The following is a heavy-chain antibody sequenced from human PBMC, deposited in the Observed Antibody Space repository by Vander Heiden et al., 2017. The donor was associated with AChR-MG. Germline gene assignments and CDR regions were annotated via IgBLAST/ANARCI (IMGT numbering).Heavy chain of an antibody. V-gene: IGHV3-53*01. J-gene: IGHJ4*02. D-gene: IGHD2-2*01. CDR2: IYSGGST. CDR1: GFTVSSNY. CDR3: ARDPPYCSSTSCHPLDPGD. Sequence: EVQLVESGGGLIQPGGSLRLSCAASGFTVSSNYMSGVRQAPGKGLEWVSVIYSGGSTYYADSVKGRFTISRDNSKNTLYLQMNSLRAEDTAVYYCARDPPYCSSTSCHPLDPGDWCQGTLVTVSS.